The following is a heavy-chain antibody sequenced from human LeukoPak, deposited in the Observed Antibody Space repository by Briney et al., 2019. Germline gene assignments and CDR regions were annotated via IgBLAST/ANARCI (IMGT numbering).Heavy chain of an antibody. Sequence: SVKVSCKASGGTFISYAISWVRQAPGQGLEWMGGIIPIFGTANYAQKFQGRVTITADESTSTAYMELSSLRSEDTAVYCCARGSELSYDFWSGYHGSYWGQGTLVTVSS. CDR3: ARGSELSYDFWSGYHGSY. J-gene: IGHJ4*02. CDR2: IIPIFGTA. CDR1: GGTFISYA. V-gene: IGHV1-69*13. D-gene: IGHD3-3*01.